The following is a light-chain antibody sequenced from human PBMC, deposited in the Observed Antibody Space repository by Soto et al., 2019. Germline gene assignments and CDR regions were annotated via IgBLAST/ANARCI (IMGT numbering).Light chain of an antibody. CDR3: QQLNSYPPVRT. CDR2: AAS. J-gene: IGKJ1*01. V-gene: IGKV1-9*01. CDR1: QGISSY. Sequence: DIQLTQSPSFLSASVGDRVTITCRASQGISSYLAWYQQKPGKAPKLLIYAASTLQSGVPSRFSGSGSGTEFTLTISSLQPEDFATYYCQQLNSYPPVRTLGQGTKVEIK.